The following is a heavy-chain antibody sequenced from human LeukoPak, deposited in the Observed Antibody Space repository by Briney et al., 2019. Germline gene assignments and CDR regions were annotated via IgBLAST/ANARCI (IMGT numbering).Heavy chain of an antibody. Sequence: PSETLSLTCAVYGGSFSGYYWSWIRQPPGKGLEWIGEINHSGSTNYNPSLKSRVTMSVDTSKNQFSLKLSSVTAADTAVYYCARDPVLRYFDWYTSGFDPWGQGTLVTVSS. D-gene: IGHD3-9*01. V-gene: IGHV4-34*01. CDR3: ARDPVLRYFDWYTSGFDP. CDR1: GGSFSGYY. J-gene: IGHJ5*02. CDR2: INHSGST.